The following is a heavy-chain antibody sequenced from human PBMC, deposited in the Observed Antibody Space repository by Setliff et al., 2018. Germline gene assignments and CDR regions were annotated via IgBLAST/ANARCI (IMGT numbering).Heavy chain of an antibody. D-gene: IGHD2-2*01. CDR3: ARVLFHCSSTSCYLDAFDI. J-gene: IGHJ3*02. CDR1: GYTFTGYY. CDR2: INPSSGAT. V-gene: IGHV1-2*06. Sequence: GASVKVSCKASGYTFTGYYMYWVRQAPGQGLEWMGRINPSSGATIYAQKFQGRVTMTSDTSISTAYMELGRLTSDDTAVYYCARVLFHCSSTSCYLDAFDIWGQGTMVTVSS.